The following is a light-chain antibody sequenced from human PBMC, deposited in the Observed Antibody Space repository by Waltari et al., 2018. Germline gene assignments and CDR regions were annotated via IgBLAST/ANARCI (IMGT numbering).Light chain of an antibody. CDR2: RAS. V-gene: IGKV3-15*01. J-gene: IGKJ1*01. Sequence: ETVVTQSPATLSVSPGERATLSCTTSQSIVRSLAWYQQKPGQAPRHLIYRASTRATGIPARFSGSGSETEFTLTISSLQSEDFAVYYCQQYNNWPPGTFGQGTKVEI. CDR3: QQYNNWPPGT. CDR1: QSIVRS.